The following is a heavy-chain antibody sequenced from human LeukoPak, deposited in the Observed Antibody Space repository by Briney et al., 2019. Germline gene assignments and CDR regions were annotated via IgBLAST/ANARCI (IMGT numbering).Heavy chain of an antibody. CDR2: INPSGGST. J-gene: IGHJ3*02. Sequence: GASVKVSCKASGYTFTSYYMHWVRQAPGLGLEWMGIINPSGGSTSYAQKFQGRVTMTRDTSTSTVYMELSSLRSEDTAVYYCARDPVHLGYCSSTSCHTTDAFDIWGQGTMVTVSS. V-gene: IGHV1-46*01. CDR1: GYTFTSYY. D-gene: IGHD2-2*01. CDR3: ARDPVHLGYCSSTSCHTTDAFDI.